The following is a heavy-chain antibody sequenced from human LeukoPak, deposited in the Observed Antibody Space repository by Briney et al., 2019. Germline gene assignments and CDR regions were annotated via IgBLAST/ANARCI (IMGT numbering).Heavy chain of an antibody. CDR2: IYYSGST. D-gene: IGHD5-18*01. Sequence: PSETLSLTCTVSGGSISNYYWSWIRQPPGKGLEWIGYIYYSGSTNYNPSLKSRVTISVDTSKNQFSLKLSSMTAEGNAAYYCARHPARYSYGSNFDYWGQGTLVTVSS. CDR3: ARHPARYSYGSNFDY. V-gene: IGHV4-59*08. J-gene: IGHJ4*02. CDR1: GGSISNYY.